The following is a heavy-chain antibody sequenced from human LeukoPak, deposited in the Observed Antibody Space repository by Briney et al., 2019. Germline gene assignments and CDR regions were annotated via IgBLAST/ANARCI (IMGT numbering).Heavy chain of an antibody. V-gene: IGHV3-38-3*01. CDR1: GFTVSSNE. J-gene: IGHJ5*02. CDR2: ISGGST. D-gene: IGHD6-13*01. Sequence: GGSLRLSCAASGFTVSSNEMSWVRQAPGKGLEWVSSISGGSTYYADSRKGRFTISRDNSKNTLHLQMNSLRAEGTAVYYCKKDPSEQQLDNWFAPWGQGTLVTVSS. CDR3: KKDPSEQQLDNWFAP.